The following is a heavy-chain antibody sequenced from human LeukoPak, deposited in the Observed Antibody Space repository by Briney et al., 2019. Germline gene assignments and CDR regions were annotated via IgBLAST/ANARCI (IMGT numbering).Heavy chain of an antibody. V-gene: IGHV6-1*01. CDR2: TYYRSKWYN. CDR1: GDSVSSNSAA. Sequence: SQTLSLTCAISGDSVSSNSAAWNWIRQSPSRGLEWLGRTYYRSKWYNDYAVSVKSRITINPDTSKNQFSLKLSSVTAADTAVFYCARDRLSSWYGRLVPASFDYWGQGTLVTVSS. CDR3: ARDRLSSWYGRLVPASFDY. D-gene: IGHD6-13*01. J-gene: IGHJ4*02.